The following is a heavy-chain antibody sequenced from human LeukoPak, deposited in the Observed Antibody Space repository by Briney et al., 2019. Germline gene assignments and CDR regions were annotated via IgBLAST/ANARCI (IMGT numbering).Heavy chain of an antibody. V-gene: IGHV5-51*01. D-gene: IGHD1-1*01. CDR2: IYPGDSDT. CDR1: GYRFTSYW. J-gene: IGHJ3*02. Sequence: GESLKISCKGSGYRFTSYWIGWVRQMPGKGLERMGIIYPGDSDTRYSPSFQGQVTISADKSINTAYLQWSSLKASDTAMFYCARRMTTGGRFDAFDIWGQGTMVTVSS. CDR3: ARRMTTGGRFDAFDI.